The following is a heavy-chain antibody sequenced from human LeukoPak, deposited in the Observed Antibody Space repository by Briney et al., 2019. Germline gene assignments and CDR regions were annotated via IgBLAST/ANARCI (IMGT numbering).Heavy chain of an antibody. J-gene: IGHJ3*02. Sequence: PSETLSLTCTVSGGSISSGSYFWSCIRQPAGKGLECIGRIYTSGSTNYNPSLKSRVTISVDTSKNQFSLKLSSVTAADTAVYYCARDGYCSSTSCYDAFDIWGQGTMVTVSS. CDR1: GGSISSGSYF. CDR2: IYTSGST. D-gene: IGHD2-2*03. V-gene: IGHV4-61*02. CDR3: ARDGYCSSTSCYDAFDI.